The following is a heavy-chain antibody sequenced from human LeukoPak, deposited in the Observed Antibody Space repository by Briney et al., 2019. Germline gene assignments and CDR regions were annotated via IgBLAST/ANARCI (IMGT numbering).Heavy chain of an antibody. J-gene: IGHJ4*02. CDR3: ARLNRFGSYWFVNFDY. D-gene: IGHD1-26*01. Sequence: GESLKISCKGSGYSFTSYWIGWVRQMPGKGLEWMGIIYPGDSDTRYSPSFQGQVTISADKSISTAYLQWSSLKASDTAMYYCARLNRFGSYWFVNFDYWGQGTLVTVSS. V-gene: IGHV5-51*01. CDR2: IYPGDSDT. CDR1: GYSFTSYW.